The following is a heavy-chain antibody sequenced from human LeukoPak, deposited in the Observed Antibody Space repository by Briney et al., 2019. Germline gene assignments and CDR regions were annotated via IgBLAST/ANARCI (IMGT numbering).Heavy chain of an antibody. Sequence: PGGSLRLSCAASGFTFSSYAMSWVRQAPGKGLEWVSAISGSGGSTYYADSVKGRFTISRDNAKNSLYLQINSLRVEDTAVYYCTSWGDTTAEYFQRWGQGTLVTVSS. V-gene: IGHV3-23*01. CDR3: TSWGDTTAEYFQR. CDR2: ISGSGGST. D-gene: IGHD2-21*02. CDR1: GFTFSSYA. J-gene: IGHJ1*01.